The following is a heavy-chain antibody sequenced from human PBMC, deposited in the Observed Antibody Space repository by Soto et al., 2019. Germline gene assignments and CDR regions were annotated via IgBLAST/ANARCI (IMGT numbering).Heavy chain of an antibody. CDR2: ISGGGGAT. CDR1: GFSFSTYV. Sequence: VQLLESGGGLVQSGGSLRLSCAASGFSFSTYVMSWVRQAPGKGLEWVSVISGGGGATYYADSVKGRFTISRDNSKNTLFLQMSSLRTEDTAVYHCARRVYCVSSSSCSNYFDYWGQGTQVVVSS. CDR3: ARRVYCVSSSSCSNYFDY. J-gene: IGHJ4*02. V-gene: IGHV3-23*01. D-gene: IGHD2-2*01.